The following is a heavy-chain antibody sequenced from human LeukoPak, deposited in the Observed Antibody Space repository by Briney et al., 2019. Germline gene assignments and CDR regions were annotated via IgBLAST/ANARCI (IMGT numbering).Heavy chain of an antibody. CDR2: ISGSGGST. CDR1: GFTFSSYA. Sequence: GGSLRLSCAASGFTFSSYAMSWVRQVPGKGLEWVSAISGSGGSTYYADSVKGRFTISRDNSKNTLYLQMNSLRAEDTAVYYCAKDGCSSTSCHEDYWGQGTLVTVSS. J-gene: IGHJ4*02. CDR3: AKDGCSSTSCHEDY. V-gene: IGHV3-23*01. D-gene: IGHD2-2*01.